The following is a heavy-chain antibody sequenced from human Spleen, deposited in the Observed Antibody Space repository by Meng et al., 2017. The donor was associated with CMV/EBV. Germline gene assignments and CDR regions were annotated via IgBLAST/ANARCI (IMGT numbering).Heavy chain of an antibody. CDR3: ARQTYYYGSGSYFAYYYGMDV. J-gene: IGHJ6*02. CDR1: GYTFTSYY. V-gene: IGHV1-46*01. CDR2: INPRGGRT. Sequence: ASVKVSCKASGYTFTSYYMHWVRQAPGQGLEWMGMINPRGGRTSYAQKFQGRVTLTGDTSTNTVYMELSSLRSEDTAVYYCARQTYYYGSGSYFAYYYGMDVWGQGTTVTVSS. D-gene: IGHD3-10*01.